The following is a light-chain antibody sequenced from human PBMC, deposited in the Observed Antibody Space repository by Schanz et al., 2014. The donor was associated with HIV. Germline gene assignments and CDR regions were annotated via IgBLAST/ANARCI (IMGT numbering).Light chain of an antibody. Sequence: EIVLTQSPGTLSLSPGERAALSCRASQSLGSNFLAWYQQKPGQAPRLLIFGASNRATGIPDRFSGSESGTDFTLTISSLEPEDFAVYYCQYFGNSGGTFGGGTKVEIK. CDR2: GAS. V-gene: IGKV3-20*01. CDR3: QYFGNSGGT. J-gene: IGKJ4*01. CDR1: QSLGSNF.